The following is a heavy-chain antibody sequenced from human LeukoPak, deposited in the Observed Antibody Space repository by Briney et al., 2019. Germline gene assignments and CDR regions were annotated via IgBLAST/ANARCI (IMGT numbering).Heavy chain of an antibody. Sequence: SVKVSCKVSGYTLTELSMHWVRQAPGKGLEWMGGIIPIFGTANYAQKFQGRVTITADESTSTAYMELSSLRSEDTAVYYCSTVTGSFDYWGQGTLVTVSS. J-gene: IGHJ4*02. CDR1: GYTLTELS. CDR2: IIPIFGTA. D-gene: IGHD1-14*01. CDR3: STVTGSFDY. V-gene: IGHV1-69*13.